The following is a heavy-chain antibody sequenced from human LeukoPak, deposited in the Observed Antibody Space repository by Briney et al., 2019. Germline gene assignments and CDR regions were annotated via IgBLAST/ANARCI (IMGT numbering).Heavy chain of an antibody. V-gene: IGHV4-4*07. J-gene: IGHJ5*02. CDR1: GGSISSYY. CDR2: IYTSGST. Sequence: PSETLSLTCTVSGGSISSYYWSWIRQPAGKGLEWIGRIYTSGSTNYNPSLKSRVTMSVDTSKNQFSLKLSSVTAADTAVYYCARNYGDYGQVPFHWFDPLGQGTLVTVSS. D-gene: IGHD4-17*01. CDR3: ARNYGDYGQVPFHWFDP.